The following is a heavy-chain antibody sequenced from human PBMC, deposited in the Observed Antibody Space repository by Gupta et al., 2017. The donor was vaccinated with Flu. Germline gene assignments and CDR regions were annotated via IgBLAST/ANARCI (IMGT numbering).Heavy chain of an antibody. CDR1: GFTFEDYS. CDR2: INWNSDTR. CDR3: TKRAAGSGWYFDH. D-gene: IGHD6-19*01. Sequence: EVQLVESGGGLVQPGRSLRLSCEVSGFTFEDYSMHWVRQAPVKGLEWVFGINWNSDTRTYADAVKGRFTISRDNTKNSLYLEMSSLRAEDTALYYCTKRAAGSGWYFDHWGQGTLVTVSS. V-gene: IGHV3-9*01. J-gene: IGHJ4*02.